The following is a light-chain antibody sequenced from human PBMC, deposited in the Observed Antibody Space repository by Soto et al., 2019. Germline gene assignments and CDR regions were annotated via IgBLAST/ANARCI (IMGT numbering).Light chain of an antibody. CDR1: SSIGRN. Sequence: RVMTQSPATLSVSPGERATLSCRASSSIGRNLAWYQQKPGQAPRLLIYGASTRATGVPARFSGSGSGTAFPLTITSLQSESFAVYYCQTCNYWPVLTFGGGTKIEIK. CDR2: GAS. CDR3: QTCNYWPVLT. V-gene: IGKV3-15*01. J-gene: IGKJ4*01.